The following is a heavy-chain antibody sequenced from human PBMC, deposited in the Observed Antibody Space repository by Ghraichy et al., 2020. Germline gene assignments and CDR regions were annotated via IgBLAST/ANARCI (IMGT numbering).Heavy chain of an antibody. CDR3: AKDPSDTFPYNWFDR. CDR2: ISGGGGVT. V-gene: IGHV3-23*01. D-gene: IGHD5-18*01. CDR1: GLSFSSYA. J-gene: IGHJ5*02. Sequence: GGSLRLSCEASGLSFSSYAMTWVRQAPGKGLEWVAAISGGGGVTKYVDSVQGRFAISRDNSRNIVYLQMNSLRAEDTAIYFCAKDPSDTFPYNWFDRWGQGTLVTVSS.